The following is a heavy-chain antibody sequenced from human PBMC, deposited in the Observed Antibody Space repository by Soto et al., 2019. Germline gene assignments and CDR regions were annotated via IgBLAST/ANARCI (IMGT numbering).Heavy chain of an antibody. CDR1: AFSLSTGGVG. D-gene: IGHD2-21*02. CDR2: IYWDDDK. Sequence: KESGPTLVKPTQTLTLTCTFSAFSLSTGGVGVGWIRQPPGKALEWLALIYWDDDKRYSPSLRSRLTITKDTSKNQVVLTMTNMDPVDTATYYCIQSRCGGDCLQSYESYYYYGMDVWGQGTTVTVSS. V-gene: IGHV2-5*02. CDR3: IQSRCGGDCLQSYESYYYYGMDV. J-gene: IGHJ6*02.